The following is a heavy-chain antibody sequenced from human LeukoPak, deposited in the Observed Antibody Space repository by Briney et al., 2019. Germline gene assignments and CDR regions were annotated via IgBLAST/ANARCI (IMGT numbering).Heavy chain of an antibody. CDR1: GGSFSGYY. CDR2: IYYSGST. Sequence: TLSLTCAVYGGSFSGYYWSWIRQPPGKGLEWIGYIYYSGSTYYNPSLKSRVTISVDTSKNQFSLKLSSVTAADTAVYYCARAGGDYWFDPWGQGTLVTVSS. V-gene: IGHV4-34*09. J-gene: IGHJ5*02. D-gene: IGHD2-21*02. CDR3: ARAGGDYWFDP.